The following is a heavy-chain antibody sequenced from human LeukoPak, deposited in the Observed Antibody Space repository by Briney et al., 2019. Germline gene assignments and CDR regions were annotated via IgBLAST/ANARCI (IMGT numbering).Heavy chain of an antibody. J-gene: IGHJ5*02. V-gene: IGHV4-39*07. CDR2: IYYSGST. D-gene: IGHD4-17*01. CDR1: GGSISSSSYY. Sequence: PSETLSLTCTVSGGSISSSSYYWGWIRQPPGKGLEWIGSIYYSGSTYYNPSLKSRVTISVDTSKNQFSLRLSSVTAADTAVYYCARGFTVTTSWFDPWGQGTLVTVSS. CDR3: ARGFTVTTSWFDP.